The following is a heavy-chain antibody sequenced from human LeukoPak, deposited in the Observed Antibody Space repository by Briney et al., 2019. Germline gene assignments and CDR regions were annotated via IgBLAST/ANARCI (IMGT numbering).Heavy chain of an antibody. CDR2: IYPGDSDT. D-gene: IGHD4-17*01. V-gene: IGHV5-51*01. Sequence: GESLKISCRGSGYSFTSYWIGWVRQMPGKGLEWMGIIYPGDSDTRYSTSFQGQVTISADKSISTAYLQWRSPKASDTAMYYCASFDGDYEGYYFDYWGQGTLVTVSS. J-gene: IGHJ4*02. CDR3: ASFDGDYEGYYFDY. CDR1: GYSFTSYW.